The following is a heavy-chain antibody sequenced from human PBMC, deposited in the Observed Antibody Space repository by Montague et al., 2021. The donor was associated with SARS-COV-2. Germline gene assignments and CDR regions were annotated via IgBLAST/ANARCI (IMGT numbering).Heavy chain of an antibody. Sequence: SLRLSCAASGFTFSSYAMHWVRQAPGKGLEWVAVISYDGSNKYYADSVKGRFTISRDNSKNTLYLQMNSLRAEDTAVYYCARDLRDSSNWYPLGYYYYGMDVWGQGTTVTVSS. V-gene: IGHV3-30*04. CDR2: ISYDGSNK. CDR3: ARDLRDSSNWYPLGYYYYGMDV. D-gene: IGHD6-13*01. CDR1: GFTFSSYA. J-gene: IGHJ6*02.